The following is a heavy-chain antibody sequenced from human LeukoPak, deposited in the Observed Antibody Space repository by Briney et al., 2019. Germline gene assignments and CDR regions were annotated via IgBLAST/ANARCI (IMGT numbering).Heavy chain of an antibody. V-gene: IGHV3-23*01. D-gene: IGHD6-13*01. CDR2: ISGSGGST. J-gene: IGHJ4*02. CDR1: RFAFSDYY. Sequence: PGGSLRLSCAASRFAFSDYYMSWIRQAPGKGLEWVSAISGSGGSTYYADSVKGRFTISRDNSKNTLYLQMNSLRAEDTAVYYCAKRTSSSSWPFDYWGQGTLVTVSS. CDR3: AKRTSSSSWPFDY.